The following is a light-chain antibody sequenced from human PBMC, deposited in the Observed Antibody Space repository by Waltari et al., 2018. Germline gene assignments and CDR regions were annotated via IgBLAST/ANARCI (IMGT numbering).Light chain of an antibody. J-gene: IGKJ4*01. Sequence: DIQMTQSPSTLSASIGDRVTITCRASQRISSYLAWYQQKPGKAPKFLIYKVSRLESGVPSRFSGSGSGTEFTLTVTSLQPDDFATYYCQQYVSYPLTFGGGTKVEIK. V-gene: IGKV1-5*03. CDR1: QRISSY. CDR2: KVS. CDR3: QQYVSYPLT.